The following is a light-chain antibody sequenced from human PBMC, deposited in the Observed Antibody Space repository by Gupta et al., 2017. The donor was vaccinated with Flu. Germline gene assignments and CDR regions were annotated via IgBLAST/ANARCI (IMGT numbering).Light chain of an antibody. J-gene: IGKJ4*01. V-gene: IGKV1-33*01. CDR1: QDIDKS. CDR3: QQFEDFIT. Sequence: IQMTQSPSSLSASIGDRVTIACQASQDIDKSLNWYQQKPGEAPKLLIYDASALETGVPSRFSGGGSGTDYTFTISSLQPDDIATYYCQQFEDFITFGGGTKVEIK. CDR2: DAS.